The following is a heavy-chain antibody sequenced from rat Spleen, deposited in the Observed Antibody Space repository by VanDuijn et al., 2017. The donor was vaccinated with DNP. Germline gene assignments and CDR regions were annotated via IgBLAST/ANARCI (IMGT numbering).Heavy chain of an antibody. Sequence: EVQLVETGGGLVQPGRSLKLSCVASGITFSSYWMFWIRQAPGKGLEWVASISTDGGSTYYRDSVKGRFTISRDNAKSTLYLQMNGLRSEDTATYFCARGNYPGINTFDYWGQGVMVTVSS. V-gene: IGHV5-58*01. CDR1: GITFSSYW. J-gene: IGHJ2*01. CDR2: ISTDGGST. D-gene: IGHD1-4*01. CDR3: ARGNYPGINTFDY.